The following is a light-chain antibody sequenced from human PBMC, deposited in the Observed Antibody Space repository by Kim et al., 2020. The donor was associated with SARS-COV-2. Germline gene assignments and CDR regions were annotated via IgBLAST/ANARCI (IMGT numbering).Light chain of an antibody. CDR2: EVY. Sequence: QSPLTQPPSASGSPGQSVTISCTGTSSDIGNYNFVSWYHHHPGKVPKLIIFEVYKRPSGVPDRFSGSKSGNTASLTVSGLQPEDEGDYYCSSYAGSNIGVFGTGTKGTAL. V-gene: IGLV2-8*01. CDR1: SSDIGNYNF. CDR3: SSYAGSNIGV. J-gene: IGLJ1*01.